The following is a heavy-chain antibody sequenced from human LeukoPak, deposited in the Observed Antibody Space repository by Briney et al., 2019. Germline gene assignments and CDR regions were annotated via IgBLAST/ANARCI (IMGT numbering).Heavy chain of an antibody. CDR3: ARTIDHFDY. CDR1: GFTFSSYS. CDR2: ITSSSSYI. Sequence: PGGSLRLSCAGSGFTFSSYSMNWVRQAPGKGLEWVSSITSSSSYIYYADSVKGRFTISRDNSKNTLYLQMNSLRAEDTAVYYCARTIDHFDYWGQGTLVTVSS. V-gene: IGHV3-21*04. D-gene: IGHD5-24*01. J-gene: IGHJ4*02.